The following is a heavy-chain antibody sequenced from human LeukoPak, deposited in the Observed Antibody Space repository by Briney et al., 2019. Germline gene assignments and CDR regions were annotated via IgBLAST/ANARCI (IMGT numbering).Heavy chain of an antibody. Sequence: ETLSLTCAVYGGSFSGYYWSWIRQPPGKGLEWIGEINHSGSTNYNPSLKSRVTISVDTPKNQFSLKLSSVTAADTAVYYCARGLGTGISDYWGQGTLVTVSS. CDR2: INHSGST. CDR1: GGSFSGYY. D-gene: IGHD2-15*01. CDR3: ARGLGTGISDY. V-gene: IGHV4-34*01. J-gene: IGHJ4*02.